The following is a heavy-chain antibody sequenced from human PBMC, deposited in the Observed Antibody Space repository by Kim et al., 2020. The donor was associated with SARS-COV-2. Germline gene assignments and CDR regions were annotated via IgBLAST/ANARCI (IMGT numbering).Heavy chain of an antibody. Sequence: GGSLRLSCAGSRFTFSNAWLSWVRQAPGKGLEWVGHIKSKIDGGTTDSAAPVKGRFTISRDDSKNTLYLQMSSLQTEDTAVYYCTTFPVRGLSAFDIWGQGTMVTVSS. J-gene: IGHJ3*02. V-gene: IGHV3-15*01. CDR2: IKSKIDGGTT. CDR1: RFTFSNAW. D-gene: IGHD6-19*01. CDR3: TTFPVRGLSAFDI.